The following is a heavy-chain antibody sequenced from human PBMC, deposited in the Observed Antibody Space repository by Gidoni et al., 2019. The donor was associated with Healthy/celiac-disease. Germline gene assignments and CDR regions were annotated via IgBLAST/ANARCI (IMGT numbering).Heavy chain of an antibody. Sequence: QLQLQASGPGLVKPSETLSLTCTVPGGSIRSRRYYRGWIRQPPGKGLEWVGRIYYSGSTYYNPSLKSRVTISVDTAKNQFSLKLSSVTAADTAVYYCARHAPNGWFGEFEAFDIWGQGTMVTVSS. CDR1: GGSIRSRRYY. J-gene: IGHJ3*02. D-gene: IGHD3-10*01. V-gene: IGHV4-39*01. CDR2: IYYSGST. CDR3: ARHAPNGWFGEFEAFDI.